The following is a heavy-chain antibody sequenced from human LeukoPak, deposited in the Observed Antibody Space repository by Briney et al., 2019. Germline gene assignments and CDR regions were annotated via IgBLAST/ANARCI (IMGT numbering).Heavy chain of an antibody. CDR3: ARETEMANLDY. J-gene: IGHJ4*02. CDR1: GFTFSSYW. CDR2: IKQDGSEK. V-gene: IGHV3-7*04. Sequence: GGSLRLSCTASGFTFSSYWMNWVRQTPGKGLEWVANIKQDGSEKCYVDSVKGRFTISRDNAKKSLYLQMNSLRAEDTAVYYCARETEMANLDYWGQGTLVTVSS. D-gene: IGHD5-24*01.